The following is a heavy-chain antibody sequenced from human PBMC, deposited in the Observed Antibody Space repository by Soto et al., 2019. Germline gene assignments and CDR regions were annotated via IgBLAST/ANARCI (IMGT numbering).Heavy chain of an antibody. CDR2: ISWDDDK. J-gene: IGHJ4*02. CDR3: AHRRPMIDPYYFDY. Sequence: QITLKESGPTLVKPTQTLTLTCTFSGFSLSTSGVGVGWIRQPPGQALEWLALISWDDDKRYSQPLKSRLTITKDTSKNQVVLTMTNMDPVDTATYYCAHRRPMIDPYYFDYWGQGTLVTVSS. CDR1: GFSLSTSGVG. D-gene: IGHD3-16*01. V-gene: IGHV2-5*02.